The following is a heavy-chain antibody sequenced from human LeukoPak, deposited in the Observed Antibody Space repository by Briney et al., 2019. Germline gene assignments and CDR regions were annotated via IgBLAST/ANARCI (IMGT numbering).Heavy chain of an antibody. CDR2: ISGSGGST. D-gene: IGHD6-13*01. CDR1: GFTFSSYA. Sequence: QSGGSLRLSCAASGFTFSSYAMSWVRQAPGKGLEWVSAISGSGGSTYYADSVKGRFTISRDNSKNTLYLQMNSLRAEDTAVYYCAKVGPYSSSRYDYYYYGMDVWGQGTTVTVSS. V-gene: IGHV3-23*01. CDR3: AKVGPYSSSRYDYYYYGMDV. J-gene: IGHJ6*02.